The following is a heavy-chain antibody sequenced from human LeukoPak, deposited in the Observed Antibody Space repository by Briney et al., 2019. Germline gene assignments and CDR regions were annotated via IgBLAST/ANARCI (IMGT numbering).Heavy chain of an antibody. D-gene: IGHD3-10*01. V-gene: IGHV3-7*01. Sequence: GGSLRLSCAASGFTFSSYWMSWVRQAPGKGLEWVANIKQDRSEKYYVDSVKGRFTISRDNAKNSLYLQMNSLRAEDTAVYYCARELRSSWFGELADYWGQGTLVTVSS. CDR1: GFTFSSYW. CDR2: IKQDRSEK. J-gene: IGHJ4*02. CDR3: ARELRSSWFGELADY.